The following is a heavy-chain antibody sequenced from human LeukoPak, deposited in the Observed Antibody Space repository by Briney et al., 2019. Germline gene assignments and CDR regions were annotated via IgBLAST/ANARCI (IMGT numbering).Heavy chain of an antibody. CDR1: GFTFSDYY. V-gene: IGHV3-11*01. J-gene: IGHJ4*02. D-gene: IGHD3-10*01. Sequence: GGSLRLSCTVSGFTFSDYYMSWIRQAPGRGLEWVSYISSSGSSIYYADSVKGRFTISRDNAKNSMYLQMNSLRAEDTAVYYCARDERYYYGSGSPRAGYWGQGTLVTVSS. CDR3: ARDERYYYGSGSPRAGY. CDR2: ISSSGSSI.